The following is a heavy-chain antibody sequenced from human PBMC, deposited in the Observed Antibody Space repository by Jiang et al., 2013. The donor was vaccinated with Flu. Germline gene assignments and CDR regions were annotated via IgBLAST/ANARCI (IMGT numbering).Heavy chain of an antibody. V-gene: IGHV4-39*07. D-gene: IGHD5-24*01. CDR3: ARELNGDGYNFGY. J-gene: IGHJ4*02. Sequence: EWIGSIYYMGAPTTTRTLKSRVTISVDTSKNQFSLKLSSVTAADTAVYYCARELNGDGYNFGYWGQGTLVTVSS. CDR2: IYYMGAP.